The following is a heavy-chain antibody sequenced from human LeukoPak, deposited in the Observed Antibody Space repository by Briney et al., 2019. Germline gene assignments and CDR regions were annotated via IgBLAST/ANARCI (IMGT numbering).Heavy chain of an antibody. CDR3: ARGERSSWYQYFDY. D-gene: IGHD6-13*01. Sequence: PGGSLRLSCAASGFTFSSYSMNWVRQAPGKGLQWVSYISSSSSTIYNADSVKGRFTISRDNAKNSLYLQMNSLRAEDTAVYYCARGERSSWYQYFDYWGQGTLVTVSS. CDR1: GFTFSSYS. V-gene: IGHV3-48*01. J-gene: IGHJ4*02. CDR2: ISSSSSTI.